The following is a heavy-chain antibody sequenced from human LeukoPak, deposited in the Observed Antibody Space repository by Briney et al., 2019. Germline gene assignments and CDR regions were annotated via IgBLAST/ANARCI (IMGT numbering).Heavy chain of an antibody. D-gene: IGHD2-15*01. CDR2: ISAYNGNT. V-gene: IGHV1-18*04. J-gene: IGHJ4*02. CDR1: GYTFTSYG. CDR3: AREYPGYCSGGSCRGLDY. Sequence: ASAKVSCKASGYTFTSYGISWVRQAPGQGLEWIGWISAYNGNTNYAQKLQGRVTMTTDTSTSTAYMELRSLRSDDTAVYYCAREYPGYCSGGSCRGLDYWGQGTLVTVSS.